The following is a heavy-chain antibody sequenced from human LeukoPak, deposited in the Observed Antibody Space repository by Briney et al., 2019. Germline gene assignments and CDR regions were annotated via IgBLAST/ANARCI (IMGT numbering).Heavy chain of an antibody. D-gene: IGHD2-2*01. CDR1: GDSISSSY. V-gene: IGHV4-34*01. Sequence: MTSETLSLTCTVSGDSISSSYWNWIRQPPGKGLEWIGEINARGDTNYNPSLKSRVTISVDTSKKQFSLRLTSMIAADTALYYCARGQVPAARGYNWFDPWGQGTLVTVSS. J-gene: IGHJ5*02. CDR2: INARGDT. CDR3: ARGQVPAARGYNWFDP.